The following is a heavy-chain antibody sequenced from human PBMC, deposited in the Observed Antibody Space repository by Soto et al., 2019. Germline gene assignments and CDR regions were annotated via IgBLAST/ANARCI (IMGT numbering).Heavy chain of an antibody. CDR2: ISYDGSNK. CDR3: ARDTLGSSWYRVYFQH. CDR1: GFTFSSYA. D-gene: IGHD6-13*01. V-gene: IGHV3-30-3*01. Sequence: QVQLVESGGGVVQPGRSLRLSCAASGFTFSSYAMHWVRQAPGKGLEWVAVISYDGSNKYYADSVKGRFTISRDNSKNTLYLQMNSLRAEDTAVYYCARDTLGSSWYRVYFQHWGQGTLVTVSS. J-gene: IGHJ1*01.